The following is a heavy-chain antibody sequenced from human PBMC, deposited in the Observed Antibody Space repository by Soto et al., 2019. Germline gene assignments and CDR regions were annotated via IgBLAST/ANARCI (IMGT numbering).Heavy chain of an antibody. CDR1: GYTFTSYA. Sequence: QVQLVQSGAEEKKPGASVKVSCKASGYTFTSYAMHWVRQAPGQRLEWMGWINAGNGNTKYSQKFQGRVTITRDTAASTAYMELSSLRSEDTAVYYCARADYDFWNLDVWGQGTTVTVSS. V-gene: IGHV1-3*05. J-gene: IGHJ6*02. CDR2: INAGNGNT. CDR3: ARADYDFWNLDV. D-gene: IGHD3-3*01.